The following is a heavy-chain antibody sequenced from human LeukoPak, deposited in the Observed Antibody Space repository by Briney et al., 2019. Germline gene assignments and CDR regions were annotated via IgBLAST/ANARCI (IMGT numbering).Heavy chain of an antibody. Sequence: SGTLSLTCAVSGGSISSSNWWSWVRQPPGKGLEWIGSIYYSGSTYYNPSLKSRVTISVDTSKNQFSLKLSSVTAADTAVYYCARSYIAAAGHFDYWGQGTLVTVSS. CDR3: ARSYIAAAGHFDY. CDR2: IYYSGST. J-gene: IGHJ4*02. V-gene: IGHV4-4*02. D-gene: IGHD6-13*01. CDR1: GGSISSSNW.